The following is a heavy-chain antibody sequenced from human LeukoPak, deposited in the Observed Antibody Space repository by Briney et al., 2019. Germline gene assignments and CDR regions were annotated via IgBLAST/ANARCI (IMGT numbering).Heavy chain of an antibody. D-gene: IGHD3-10*01. CDR2: INPNSGGT. CDR3: ARRTGASGTPLGY. V-gene: IGHV1-2*02. Sequence: ASVKVSCKASGYTFTGYYMHWVRQAPGQGLEWMGWINPNSGGTNYAQKFQGRVTMTRNTSISTAYMELNNLRSEDTAVYYCARRTGASGTPLGYWGQGTLVTVSS. CDR1: GYTFTGYY. J-gene: IGHJ4*02.